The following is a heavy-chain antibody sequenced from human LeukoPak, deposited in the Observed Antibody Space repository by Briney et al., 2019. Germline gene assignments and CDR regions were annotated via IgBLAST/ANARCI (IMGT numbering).Heavy chain of an antibody. V-gene: IGHV3-23*01. J-gene: IGHJ4*02. D-gene: IGHD4-23*01. Sequence: GGSLRLSCEASGFTFSSYAMNWVRQAPGKGLEWVSTIRNNGGSTHYADSVRGRFTISRDNSKNTLYLQMNSLRAEDTAVYYCAKVSVQDYGGTYYFDYWGQGTLVTVSS. CDR1: GFTFSSYA. CDR2: IRNNGGST. CDR3: AKVSVQDYGGTYYFDY.